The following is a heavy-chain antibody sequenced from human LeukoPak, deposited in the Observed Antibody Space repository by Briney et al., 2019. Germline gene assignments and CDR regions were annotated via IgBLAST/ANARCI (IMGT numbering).Heavy chain of an antibody. J-gene: IGHJ4*02. V-gene: IGHV1-46*01. CDR1: GYTFTSYY. Sequence: ASVKVSCKASGYTFTSYYMHWVRQAPGQGLEWMGIINPSGGSTSYAQKFQGRVTMTRDMSTSTVYMELSSLRSEDTAVYYCASCLYYYDSSGYCPFDYWGQGTLVTVSS. CDR2: INPSGGST. CDR3: ASCLYYYDSSGYCPFDY. D-gene: IGHD3-22*01.